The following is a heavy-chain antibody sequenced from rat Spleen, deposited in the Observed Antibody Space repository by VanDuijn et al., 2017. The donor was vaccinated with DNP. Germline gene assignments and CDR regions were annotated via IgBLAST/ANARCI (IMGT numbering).Heavy chain of an antibody. V-gene: IGHV3-1*01. J-gene: IGHJ3*01. D-gene: IGHD1-2*01. Sequence: EVQLQGSGPGLVKPSQSLSLTCSVTGYSITSNYWGWIRKFPGRRMEWMAYISYSGTTGYNPSLEGRISITRDTSKNQFFLQFNSVTTEDTATYYCARSDYYGRFRPFAYWGQGTLVTVSS. CDR1: GYSITSNY. CDR3: ARSDYYGRFRPFAY. CDR2: ISYSGTT.